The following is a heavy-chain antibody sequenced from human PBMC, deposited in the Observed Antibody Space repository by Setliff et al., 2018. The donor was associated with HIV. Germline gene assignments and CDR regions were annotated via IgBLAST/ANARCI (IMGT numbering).Heavy chain of an antibody. CDR2: IYYSGST. CDR1: GGSISSNSYY. Sequence: SETLSLTCTVSGGSISSNSYYWGWIRQPPGKGLEWIGIIYYSGSTYYTPSLKSRVTISVDTSKNQFSLKLSSVTAADTAVYYCSRDVGGASIDYWGPGMLVTVSS. D-gene: IGHD3-16*01. V-gene: IGHV4-39*02. J-gene: IGHJ4*02. CDR3: SRDVGGASIDY.